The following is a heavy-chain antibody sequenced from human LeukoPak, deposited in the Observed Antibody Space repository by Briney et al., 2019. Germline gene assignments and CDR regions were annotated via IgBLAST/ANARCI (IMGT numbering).Heavy chain of an antibody. CDR2: ASTDEINQ. J-gene: IGHJ4*02. V-gene: IGHV3-30*04. CDR1: GFTFSSYA. D-gene: IGHD3-22*01. CDR3: AAFITTKLDY. Sequence: GGSLRLSCAASGFTFSSYAMHWVRQAPGKGLEWVAVASTDEINQWYADSVKGRFIISRDNSRNTVILEMNTLRTEDTAVYFCAAFITTKLDYWGQGILVTVSS.